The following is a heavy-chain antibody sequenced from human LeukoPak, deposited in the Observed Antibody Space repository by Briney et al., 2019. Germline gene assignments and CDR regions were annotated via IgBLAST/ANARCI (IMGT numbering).Heavy chain of an antibody. CDR3: AKDVVPDSGWDLDH. Sequence: RGYLRRSWAGSGLSFNSVYMTWVRKAQRKGLEWVSSIYNSGARTFYADSVKGRFTVSRDNSKNTLYLEMNSLRAEDTAIYFCAKDVVPDSGWDLDHWGQGTLVTVSS. CDR2: IYNSGART. D-gene: IGHD6-19*01. V-gene: IGHV3-23*01. CDR1: GLSFNSVY. J-gene: IGHJ4*02.